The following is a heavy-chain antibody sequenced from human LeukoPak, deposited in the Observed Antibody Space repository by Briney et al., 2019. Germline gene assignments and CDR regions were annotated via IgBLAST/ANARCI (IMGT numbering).Heavy chain of an antibody. CDR2: ISGSGGST. CDR1: GFIFSSYA. J-gene: IGHJ4*02. V-gene: IGHV3-23*01. CDR3: AKDRSSINDVCHGDFDY. Sequence: GGSLRLSCAASGFIFSSYAMSWVRQAPGKGLEWVSTISGSGGSTYYADSVKGRFTISRDNSKNTVYLQMNSLRAEDTAVYYCAKDRSSINDVCHGDFDYWGQGTLVTVSS. D-gene: IGHD2-8*01.